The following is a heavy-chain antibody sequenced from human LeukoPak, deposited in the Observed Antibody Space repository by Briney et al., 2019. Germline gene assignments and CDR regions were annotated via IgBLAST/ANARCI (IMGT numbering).Heavy chain of an antibody. D-gene: IGHD3-10*01. J-gene: IGHJ2*01. V-gene: IGHV4-34*01. Sequence: SETLSLTCGVYGGSFSANYWSWVRQPPGKGLEWIGEIYHSGSTDYNPSLKSRVTISVDTSKKQFSLKLSSVTAADTAVYYCARDLYGSGNYRSYWYFDLWGRGTLVTVSS. CDR3: ARDLYGSGNYRSYWYFDL. CDR2: IYHSGST. CDR1: GGSFSANY.